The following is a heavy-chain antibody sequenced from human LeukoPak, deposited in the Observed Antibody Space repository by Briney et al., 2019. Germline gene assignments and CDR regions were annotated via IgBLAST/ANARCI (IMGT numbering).Heavy chain of an antibody. CDR3: ARVRLYYYDSSGYSHFDY. V-gene: IGHV4-34*01. Sequence: SETLSLTCAVYGGSFSGYYWSWIRQPPGKGLEWIGEINHSGSTNYNPSLKSRVTISVDTSKNQFSLKLSSVTAADTAVYYCARVRLYYYDSSGYSHFDYWGQGTLVTVSS. CDR2: INHSGST. J-gene: IGHJ4*02. D-gene: IGHD3-22*01. CDR1: GGSFSGYY.